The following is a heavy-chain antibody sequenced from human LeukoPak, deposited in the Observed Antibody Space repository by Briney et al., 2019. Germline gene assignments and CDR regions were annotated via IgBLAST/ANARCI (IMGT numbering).Heavy chain of an antibody. V-gene: IGHV3-64*04. J-gene: IGHJ4*02. CDR2: ISSNGGST. CDR1: GFTFSSYA. CDR3: AKDWDSYGVSYFDY. D-gene: IGHD5-18*01. Sequence: PGGSLRLSCSASGFTFSSYAMHWVRQAPGKGLEYVSAISSNGGSTYYADSVKGRFTISRDNSKNTLYLQMNSLRAEDTAVYYCAKDWDSYGVSYFDYWGQGTLVTVSS.